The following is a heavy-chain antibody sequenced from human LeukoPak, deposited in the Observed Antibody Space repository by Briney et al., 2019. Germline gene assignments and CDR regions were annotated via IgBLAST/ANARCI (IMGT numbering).Heavy chain of an antibody. CDR1: GFTFTSYG. Sequence: PRGSLRLSCAASGFTFTSYGMHWVRQAPGEGLEWVAVIWYDGSNKFYADSVKGRFTISRDDSKNTVYLQMDSLRAGDTAVYYCARDQGTAADLFDYWGQGTLVTVSS. CDR2: IWYDGSNK. J-gene: IGHJ4*02. V-gene: IGHV3-33*01. CDR3: ARDQGTAADLFDY. D-gene: IGHD6-13*01.